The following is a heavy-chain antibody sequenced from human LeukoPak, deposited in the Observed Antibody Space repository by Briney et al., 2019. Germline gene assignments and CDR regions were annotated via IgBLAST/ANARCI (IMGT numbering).Heavy chain of an antibody. CDR2: IKQDGSEK. D-gene: IGHD4-23*01. CDR1: GFTFSSYW. J-gene: IGHJ4*02. Sequence: PGGSLRLSCAASGFTFSSYWVSWVRQAPGKGLEWVANIKQDGSEKYYVDSVKGRFTISRDNAKNSLYLQMNSLRAEDTAVYYCAKDTYDYGGNLIYHYWGQGTLVTVSS. CDR3: AKDTYDYGGNLIYHY. V-gene: IGHV3-7*03.